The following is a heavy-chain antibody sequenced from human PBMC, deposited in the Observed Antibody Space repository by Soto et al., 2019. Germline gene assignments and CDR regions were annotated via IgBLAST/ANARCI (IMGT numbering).Heavy chain of an antibody. CDR2: IYFSGSI. Sequence: PSETLSLTCAVSGGSLNNYYWSWIRQPPGKGLEWIGYIYFSGSINYNPSLKSRVTISADTSKNQFSLKLMSVTTADTAIYYCARHARRRVFRSTFDYWGQGTLVTVTS. CDR3: ARHARRRVFRSTFDY. J-gene: IGHJ4*02. V-gene: IGHV4-59*01. D-gene: IGHD1-1*01. CDR1: GGSLNNYY.